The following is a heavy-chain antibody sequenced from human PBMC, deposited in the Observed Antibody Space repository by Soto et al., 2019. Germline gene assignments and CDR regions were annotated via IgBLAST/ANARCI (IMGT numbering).Heavy chain of an antibody. CDR3: AREDDGGDRDYYGLDV. CDR1: GGSISSEYFH. J-gene: IGHJ6*02. CDR2: IHYTGSI. Sequence: QVQLQQSGPGLVEPSQTLSLTCAVSGGSISSEYFHWTWIRQSPGKGLEWIGYIHYTGSIMYNPSFKSRLTMAVDTTKNQFSLQLTSVTAADTPVYFCAREDDGGDRDYYGLDVWGQGTTVTVSS. D-gene: IGHD2-21*02. V-gene: IGHV4-30-4*08.